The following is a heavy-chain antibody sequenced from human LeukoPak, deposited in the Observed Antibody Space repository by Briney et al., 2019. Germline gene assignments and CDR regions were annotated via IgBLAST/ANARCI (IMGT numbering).Heavy chain of an antibody. CDR1: GFTVSSNY. CDR3: ARDAAAAGDFDY. D-gene: IGHD6-13*01. Sequence: PGGSQRLSCAASGFTVSSNYMSWVRQAPGKGLEWVSVIYSGGSTYYADSVKGRFTISRDNSKNTLYLQTNSLRAEDTAVYYCARDAAAAGDFDYWGQGTLVTVSS. J-gene: IGHJ4*02. CDR2: IYSGGST. V-gene: IGHV3-66*02.